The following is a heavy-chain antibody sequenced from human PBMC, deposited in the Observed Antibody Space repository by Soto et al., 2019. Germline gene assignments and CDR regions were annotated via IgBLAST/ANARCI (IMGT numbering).Heavy chain of an antibody. CDR1: GFTFSSYS. Sequence: GGSLRLSCAASGFTFSSYSMNWVRQAPGKGLDWVSHISTSKSTINYADSVKGRFTVSRDNAKNMLFLQMDSLRAEDTAVYYCVLFNSTSGFDYWGQGTLVTVSS. J-gene: IGHJ4*02. D-gene: IGHD6-6*01. V-gene: IGHV3-48*04. CDR3: VLFNSTSGFDY. CDR2: ISTSKSTI.